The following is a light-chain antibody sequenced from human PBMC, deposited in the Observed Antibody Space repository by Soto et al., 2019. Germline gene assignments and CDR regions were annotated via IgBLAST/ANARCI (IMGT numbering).Light chain of an antibody. CDR3: QQYDDLPYT. Sequence: EIVLTQSPGTLSLSPGERATLSCRASQSVSSYYLAWYQQKPGQAPRLLIYGASRRATDIPDRFSGSGSGTDFTLTISRLEPEDFAVYYCQQYDDLPYTFGQGTKLQIK. CDR1: QSVSSYY. J-gene: IGKJ2*01. V-gene: IGKV3-20*01. CDR2: GAS.